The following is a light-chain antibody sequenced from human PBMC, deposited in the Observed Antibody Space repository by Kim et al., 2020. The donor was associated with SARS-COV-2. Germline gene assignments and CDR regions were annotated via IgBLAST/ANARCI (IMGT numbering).Light chain of an antibody. J-gene: IGLJ3*02. CDR1: SGHSSYA. V-gene: IGLV4-69*01. CDR3: QTWGTGWV. Sequence: GASVKLTCTLRSGHSSYAIAWHQKQPEKGPRYLMKVNSDGSHNKGDGIPDRFSGSSAGAERYLIISSLQSEDETDYYCQTWGTGWVFGGVTKLTVL. CDR2: VNSDGSH.